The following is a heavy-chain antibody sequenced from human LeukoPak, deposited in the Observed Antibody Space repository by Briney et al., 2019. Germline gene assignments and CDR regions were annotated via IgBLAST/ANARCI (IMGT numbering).Heavy chain of an antibody. CDR3: AKGRPYSSSSFDY. CDR2: ISGSGGST. J-gene: IGHJ4*02. V-gene: IGHV3-23*01. CDR1: GFTFSSYA. Sequence: GESLRLSCAASGFTFSSYAMSWVRQAPGKGLEWVSSISGSGGSTYYADSVKGRLTISRDNSKNTLYLQMNSLRAEDTAVYYCAKGRPYSSSSFDYWGQGTLVTVSS. D-gene: IGHD6-6*01.